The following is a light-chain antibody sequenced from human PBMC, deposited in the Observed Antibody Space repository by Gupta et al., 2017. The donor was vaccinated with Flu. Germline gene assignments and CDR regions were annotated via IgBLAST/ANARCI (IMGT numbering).Light chain of an antibody. Sequence: EIVLTQSPGTLSLSPGERATLSCRASQSISSNYLAWYQHKPGQAPRLLVYGASNRATGITERFSGSGPGTDFTLTISRLEPEDFAVYYCQQYDVSPPWTFGQGTKVEIK. J-gene: IGKJ1*01. V-gene: IGKV3-20*01. CDR1: QSISSNY. CDR3: QQYDVSPPWT. CDR2: GAS.